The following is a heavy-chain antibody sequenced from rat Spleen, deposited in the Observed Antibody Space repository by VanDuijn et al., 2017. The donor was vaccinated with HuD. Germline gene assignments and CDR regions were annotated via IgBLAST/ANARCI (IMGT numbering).Heavy chain of an antibody. J-gene: IGHJ2*01. CDR1: GFTFSIFV. CDR3: TTKAD. V-gene: IGHV5-25*01. Sequence: EVELVESGGGLVQPGRSMKLSCAASGFTFSIFVMAWVRQVPTKGLEWVASIGISGGTTYYRDSVKGRFTISRDDAKSTLYLQMYSLRSEDTATYYCTTKADWGQGVMVTVSS. CDR2: IGISGGTT.